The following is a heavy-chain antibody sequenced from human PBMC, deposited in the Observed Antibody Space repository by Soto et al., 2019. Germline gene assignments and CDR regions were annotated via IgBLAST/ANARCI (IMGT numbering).Heavy chain of an antibody. Sequence: GGSLRLSCAASGFTFSSYAMSWVRQAPGKGLEWVSVIYSGGSTYYADSVKGRFTISRDNSKNTLYLQMNSLRAEDTAVYYCARDAPGIAAAAAYWGQGTLVTVSS. CDR1: GFTFSSYA. D-gene: IGHD6-13*01. CDR2: IYSGGST. J-gene: IGHJ4*02. CDR3: ARDAPGIAAAAAY. V-gene: IGHV3-66*01.